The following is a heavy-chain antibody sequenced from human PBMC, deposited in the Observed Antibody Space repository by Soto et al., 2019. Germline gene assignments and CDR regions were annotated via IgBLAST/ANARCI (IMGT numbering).Heavy chain of an antibody. D-gene: IGHD2-21*02. V-gene: IGHV3-23*01. CDR3: AKCGGGDCYSDFDY. Sequence: EVQLLESGGGLVQPGGSLRLSCAASGFTFSSYAMSLVRQAPGKGLDWVSAISGSGGSTYYADSVKDRFTISRDNSKNTLDLQMNSRRAEDTSVYYCAKCGGGDCYSDFDYWGQGTLVTVSS. J-gene: IGHJ4*02. CDR1: GFTFSSYA. CDR2: ISGSGGST.